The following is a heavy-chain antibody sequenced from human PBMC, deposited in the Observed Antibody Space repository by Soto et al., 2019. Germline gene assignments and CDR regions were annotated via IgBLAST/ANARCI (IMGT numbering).Heavy chain of an antibody. CDR1: GFDFSSYY. Sequence: EVQLVESGGGLVKPGGSLRLSCAASGFDFSSYYIDLVRQAPGKGLEWVSSINEDSSYIYYAHSLRGRFTIFRDNAKESLYLQMNSLRAEDTAVYYCVRDFGWYFRSGYMDVWGDGATVTVSS. D-gene: IGHD3-3*01. J-gene: IGHJ6*03. CDR2: INEDSSYI. CDR3: VRDFGWYFRSGYMDV. V-gene: IGHV3-21*02.